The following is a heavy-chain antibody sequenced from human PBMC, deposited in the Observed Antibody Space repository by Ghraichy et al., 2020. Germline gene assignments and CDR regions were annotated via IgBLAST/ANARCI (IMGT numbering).Heavy chain of an antibody. V-gene: IGHV3-48*01. CDR3: ARASSVQRFYYYDGRDV. CDR2: ISSTSRNK. J-gene: IGHJ6*02. D-gene: IGHD3-10*01. Sequence: GESLNISCVGSGFTFSAYDLNWVRQSPGKGLDWVSYISSTSRNKFYADSVEGRFTISRDNARNTLYLQLSSLRVEDMGVYFCARASSVQRFYYYDGRDVWGQGTTVTVSS. CDR1: GFTFSAYD.